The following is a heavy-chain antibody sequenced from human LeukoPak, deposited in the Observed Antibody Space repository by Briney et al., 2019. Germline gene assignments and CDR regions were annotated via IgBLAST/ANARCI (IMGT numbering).Heavy chain of an antibody. CDR3: ARDLYDYDSSAYYYGHYGMDV. V-gene: IGHV4-61*02. Sequence: SQTLSLTCTVSGGSISSGSYYWSWIRQPAGKGLEWIGRIYTSGSTNYNPSLKSRATISVDTSKNQFSLKLSSVTAADTAVYYCARDLYDYDSSAYYYGHYGMDVWGQGTTVTVSS. J-gene: IGHJ6*02. CDR2: IYTSGST. CDR1: GGSISSGSYY. D-gene: IGHD3-22*01.